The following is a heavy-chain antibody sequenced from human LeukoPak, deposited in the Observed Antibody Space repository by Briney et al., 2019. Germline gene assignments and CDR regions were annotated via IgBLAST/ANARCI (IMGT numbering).Heavy chain of an antibody. CDR3: AREVQYSGSYYWYYYYGMDV. CDR2: IKKDGSEK. Sequence: GGSLRLSCAASGFTFSNYLMSWVRQAPGKGLEWVANIKKDGSEKYYVDSVKGRFTISRDNAKNSLYLRMNSLRAEDTAVYYCAREVQYSGSYYWYYYYGMDVWGQGTTVTVSS. D-gene: IGHD1-26*01. CDR1: GFTFSNYL. V-gene: IGHV3-7*01. J-gene: IGHJ6*02.